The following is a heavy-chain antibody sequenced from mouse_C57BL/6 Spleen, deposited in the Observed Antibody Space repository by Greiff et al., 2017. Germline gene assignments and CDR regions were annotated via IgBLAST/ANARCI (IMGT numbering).Heavy chain of an antibody. CDR3: VYFGYRGFAY. CDR2: IRSKSNNYAT. Sequence: EVQLVESGGGLVQPKGSLKLSCAASGFSFNTYAMNWVRQAPGKGLEWVARIRSKSNNYATYYADSVKDRFTISRDDSESMLYLQMNNLKTEDTAMYYCVYFGYRGFAYWGQGTLVTVSA. V-gene: IGHV10-1*01. CDR1: GFSFNTYA. J-gene: IGHJ3*01. D-gene: IGHD2-2*01.